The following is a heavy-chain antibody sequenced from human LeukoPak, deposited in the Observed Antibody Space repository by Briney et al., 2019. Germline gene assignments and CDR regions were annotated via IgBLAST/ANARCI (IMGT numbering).Heavy chain of an antibody. V-gene: IGHV3-23*01. CDR3: AKDGAYDSSRYSRFDY. J-gene: IGHJ4*02. D-gene: IGHD3-22*01. Sequence: PGGSLRLSCSASGFTFNNYAMSWVRQAPGKGLEWVSGISGSGGSRNYADSVKGRFTISRDNSKNTLYLQMNSLRAEDTAVYYCAKDGAYDSSRYSRFDYWGQGTLVTVSS. CDR1: GFTFNNYA. CDR2: ISGSGGSR.